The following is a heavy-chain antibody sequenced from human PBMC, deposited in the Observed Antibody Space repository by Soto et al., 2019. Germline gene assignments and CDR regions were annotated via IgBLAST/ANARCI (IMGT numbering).Heavy chain of an antibody. CDR1: GYTFTGYY. CDR3: ARDRRIADRPGGYNWLDP. D-gene: IGHD6-6*01. Sequence: ASVKVSCKASGYTFTGYYMHWVRQAPGQGLEWMGWINPNSGGTNYAQKFQGWVTMTRDTSISTAYMELSRLRSDDTAVYYCARDRRIADRPGGYNWLDPWGQGNLVTVSS. J-gene: IGHJ5*02. CDR2: INPNSGGT. V-gene: IGHV1-2*04.